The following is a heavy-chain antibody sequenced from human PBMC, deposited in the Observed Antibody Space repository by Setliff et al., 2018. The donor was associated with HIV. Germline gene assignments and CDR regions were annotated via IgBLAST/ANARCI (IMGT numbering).Heavy chain of an antibody. V-gene: IGHV4-59*03. CDR3: WGRGEGGFDY. D-gene: IGHD3-16*01. J-gene: IGHJ4*02. Sequence: PSETLSLTCKVSGGSISGYYWTWSRQPPGKGLEWIAYMYYSGGGNYNPSLKSRVTISVDTSKNEFSLKLNSVTAADTAVYYCWGRGEGGFDYWGQGNLVTVSS. CDR2: MYYSGGG. CDR1: GGSISGYY.